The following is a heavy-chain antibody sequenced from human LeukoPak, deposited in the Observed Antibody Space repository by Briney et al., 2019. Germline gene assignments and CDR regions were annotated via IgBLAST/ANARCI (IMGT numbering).Heavy chain of an antibody. CDR3: AREADSGSQAN. V-gene: IGHV4-39*02. D-gene: IGHD1-26*01. CDR1: GGSISSSSYY. CDR2: IYYSGST. J-gene: IGHJ4*02. Sequence: SETLSLTCTVSGGSISSSSYYWGWIRQPPGKGLEWIGSIYYSGSTYYNPSLKSRVTISVDTSKNQFSLKLSSVTAADTAVYYCAREADSGSQANWGQGTLVTVSS.